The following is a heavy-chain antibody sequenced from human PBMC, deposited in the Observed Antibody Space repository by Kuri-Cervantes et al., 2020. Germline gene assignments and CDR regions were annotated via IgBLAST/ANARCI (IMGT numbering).Heavy chain of an antibody. CDR2: MNPNSGNT. CDR3: ARARVMNNNWFDP. J-gene: IGHJ5*02. Sequence: ASVKVSCKASGGTFSSYAISWVRQATGQGLEWMGWMNPNSGNTGYAQKFQGRVTMTRNTSISTAYMELSSLRSEDTAVYYCARARVMNNNWFDPWGQGTLVTVSS. CDR1: GGTFSSYA. D-gene: IGHD2-8*01. V-gene: IGHV1-8*02.